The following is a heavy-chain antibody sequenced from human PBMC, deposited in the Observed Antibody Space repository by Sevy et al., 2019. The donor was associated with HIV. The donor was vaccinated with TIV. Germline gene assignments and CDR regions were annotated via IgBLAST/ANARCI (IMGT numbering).Heavy chain of an antibody. CDR2: IYSGGST. D-gene: IGHD6-19*01. CDR3: ARDNQGSGWYGVLDY. Sequence: GGSLRLSCAASGFTVSSNYMSWVRQAPGKGLEWVSVIYSGGSTYYADSVKGRFTISRDNSKNTLYLQMNSLRAEDTAVYYCARDNQGSGWYGVLDYSGQGTLVTVSS. V-gene: IGHV3-53*01. J-gene: IGHJ4*02. CDR1: GFTVSSNY.